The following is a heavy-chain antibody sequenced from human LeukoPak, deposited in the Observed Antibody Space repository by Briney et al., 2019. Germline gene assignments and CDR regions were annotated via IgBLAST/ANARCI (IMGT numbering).Heavy chain of an antibody. J-gene: IGHJ6*02. CDR2: ISSSGSTK. D-gene: IGHD1-26*01. Sequence: SGGSLRLSCAASGFTFSSYGMNWVRQAPGKGLEWVSFISSSGSTKYYADSVKGRFTISRDNAKNSLYLQMNSLRAEDTAVYYCAIGAGWELLTYYYGMDVWGQGATVTVSS. CDR1: GFTFSSYG. V-gene: IGHV3-48*03. CDR3: AIGAGWELLTYYYGMDV.